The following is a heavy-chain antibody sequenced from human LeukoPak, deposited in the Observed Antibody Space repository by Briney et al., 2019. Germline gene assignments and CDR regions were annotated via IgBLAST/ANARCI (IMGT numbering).Heavy chain of an antibody. D-gene: IGHD6-13*01. CDR3: ARELGSNGWFDP. CDR1: GGSISSYC. J-gene: IGHJ5*02. Sequence: SETLSLTCTVSGGSISSYCWSWIRQPAGKGLEWIGRIYTSGGSHYNPSLKSRVTMSVDTSKNQFSLNLSSVTAADTAVYYCARELGSNGWFDPWGQGTLVTVSS. V-gene: IGHV4-4*07. CDR2: IYTSGGS.